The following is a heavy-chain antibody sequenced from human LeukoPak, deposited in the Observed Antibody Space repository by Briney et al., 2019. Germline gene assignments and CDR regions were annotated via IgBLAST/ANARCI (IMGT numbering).Heavy chain of an antibody. CDR2: INHSGST. J-gene: IGHJ6*03. V-gene: IGHV4-34*01. CDR3: ARAHDFWSGYYNGRQGGDYYYYYMDV. D-gene: IGHD3-3*01. CDR1: GGSFSGYY. Sequence: SETLSLTCAVSGGSFSGYYWSWIRQPPGKGLEWIGEINHSGSTNYNPSLKSRVTISVDTSKNQFSLKLSSVTAADTAVYYCARAHDFWSGYYNGRQGGDYYYYYMDVWGKGTTVTVSS.